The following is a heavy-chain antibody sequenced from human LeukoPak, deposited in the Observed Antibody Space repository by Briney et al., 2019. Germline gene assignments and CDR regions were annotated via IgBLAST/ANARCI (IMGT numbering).Heavy chain of an antibody. CDR2: IYYSGSA. CDR3: ARDKQPGDN. D-gene: IGHD1-1*01. V-gene: IGHV4-59*01. J-gene: IGHJ4*02. CDR1: GGSISGYY. Sequence: SETLSLTCTVSGGSISGYYWSCIRQPPGKGLEWIGYIYYSGSADYNPSLKSRVTISVDTSKNQFSLKLSSVTPADTAVYYCARDKQPGDNWGQGTLVTVSS.